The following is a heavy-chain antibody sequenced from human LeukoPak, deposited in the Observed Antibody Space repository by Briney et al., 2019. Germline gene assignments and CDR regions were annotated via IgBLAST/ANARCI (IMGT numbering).Heavy chain of an antibody. CDR2: INPNSGGT. D-gene: IGHD3-22*01. CDR1: GYTFTGYY. V-gene: IGHV1-2*02. Sequence: ASVKVSCKASGYTFTGYYMHWVRQAPGQGLEWMGWINPNSGGTNYAQKFQGRVTMTRDTSISTAYMELSRLRSDDTAVYYCAIYTMIVVVPYFDYWGQGTLVTVSS. J-gene: IGHJ4*02. CDR3: AIYTMIVVVPYFDY.